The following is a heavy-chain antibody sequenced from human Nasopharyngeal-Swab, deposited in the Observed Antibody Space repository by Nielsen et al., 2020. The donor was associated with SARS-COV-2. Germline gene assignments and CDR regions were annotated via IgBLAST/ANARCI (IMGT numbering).Heavy chain of an antibody. J-gene: IGHJ4*02. CDR2: ISGSGGST. V-gene: IGHV3-23*01. CDR1: GFTFSSFA. Sequence: GESLKISCAASGFTFSSFAMSWVRQAPGKGLEWVSGISGSGGSTYYADSVKGRFTISRDNSKNTLYLQMNSLRAEDTAVYYCARDRGELLGEYYFDYWGQGTLVTVSS. CDR3: ARDRGELLGEYYFDY. D-gene: IGHD1-26*01.